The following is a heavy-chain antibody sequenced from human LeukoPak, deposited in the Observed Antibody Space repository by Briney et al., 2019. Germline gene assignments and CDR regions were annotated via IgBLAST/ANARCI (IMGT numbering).Heavy chain of an antibody. V-gene: IGHV3-48*04. J-gene: IGHJ4*02. Sequence: GGSLTLSCAASGFTFSSYSMNWLRQAPGEGLEWVSYISSSSSTIYYADSVKRRFTISRDNAKNSLYLQMNSLRAEDTAVYYCARGGRLVPFDYWGQGTLVTVS. D-gene: IGHD6-19*01. CDR2: ISSSSSTI. CDR1: GFTFSSYS. CDR3: ARGGRLVPFDY.